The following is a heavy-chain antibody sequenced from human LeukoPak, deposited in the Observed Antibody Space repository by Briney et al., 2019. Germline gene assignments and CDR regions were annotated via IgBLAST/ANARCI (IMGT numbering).Heavy chain of an antibody. CDR1: GGSISSGGYY. D-gene: IGHD3-22*01. Sequence: SETLSLTCTVSGGSISSGGYYLSWIRQHPGKGLEWIVYIYYSGSTYYNPSLKSRVTISVDTSKNQFSLKLSSVTAADTAVYYCARDMYYDSRDAFDIWGQGTMVTVSS. CDR3: ARDMYYDSRDAFDI. V-gene: IGHV4-31*03. J-gene: IGHJ3*02. CDR2: IYYSGST.